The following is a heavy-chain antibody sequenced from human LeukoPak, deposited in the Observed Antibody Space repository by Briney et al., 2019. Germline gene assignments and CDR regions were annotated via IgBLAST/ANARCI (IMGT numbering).Heavy chain of an antibody. Sequence: ASVKVSCKASGYTFTSYYMHWVRQAPGQGLEWMGIINPSGGRTSYAQKFQGRVTMTRDTSTNTVYMEVSSLRSEDTAVYYCARDGPGSGSYYNYYMDVWGKGTTVTVSS. D-gene: IGHD3-10*01. J-gene: IGHJ6*03. V-gene: IGHV1-46*01. CDR2: INPSGGRT. CDR1: GYTFTSYY. CDR3: ARDGPGSGSYYNYYMDV.